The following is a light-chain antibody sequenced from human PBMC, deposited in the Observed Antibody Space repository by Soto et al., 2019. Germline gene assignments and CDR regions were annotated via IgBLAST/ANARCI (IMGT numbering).Light chain of an antibody. CDR3: QQYNSYSPQT. CDR2: DAS. Sequence: DIQMTQSPSTLSASVGDRVTITCRASQSISSWLAWYQQKPGKAPKLLIYDASSLESGVPSRFSGSGSGTEFALTLSSLQPDDFATYCCQQYNSYSPQTFGQGTKVEIK. V-gene: IGKV1-5*01. J-gene: IGKJ1*01. CDR1: QSISSW.